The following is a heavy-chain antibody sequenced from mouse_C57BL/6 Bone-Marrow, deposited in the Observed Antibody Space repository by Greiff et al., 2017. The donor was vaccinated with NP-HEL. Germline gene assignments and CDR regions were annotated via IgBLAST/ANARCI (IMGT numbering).Heavy chain of an antibody. J-gene: IGHJ1*03. Sequence: VQLQQSGAELMKPGASVKLSCKATGYTFTGYWIEWVKQRPGHGLEWIGEILPGSGSTNYNEKFKGKATFTADTSSNTAYMQLSSLTTEDSAIYYCARGPYYYSNYVWYFDVWGTGTTVTVSS. D-gene: IGHD2-5*01. CDR3: ARGPYYYSNYVWYFDV. CDR1: GYTFTGYW. CDR2: ILPGSGST. V-gene: IGHV1-9*01.